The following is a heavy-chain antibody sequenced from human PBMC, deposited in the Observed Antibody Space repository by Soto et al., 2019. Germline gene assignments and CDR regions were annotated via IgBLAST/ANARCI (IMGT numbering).Heavy chain of an antibody. CDR2: ISATGETT. V-gene: IGHV3-11*01. D-gene: IGHD1-26*01. Sequence: QVQLVESGGALVKPGGSLRLSCAASGFNFSDFYISWIRQAPGKGLEWVSFISATGETTYYAESVKGRFTISRDNAQKSLDLQMTSLRDEDTAMYSCVSQLQGSRRKYYFHFWGQGTLVTVSS. J-gene: IGHJ4*02. CDR3: VSQLQGSRRKYYFHF. CDR1: GFNFSDFY.